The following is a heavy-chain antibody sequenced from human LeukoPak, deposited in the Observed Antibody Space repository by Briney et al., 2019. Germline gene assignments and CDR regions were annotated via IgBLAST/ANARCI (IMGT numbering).Heavy chain of an antibody. D-gene: IGHD2-2*02. CDR1: GGSFSGYY. CDR2: INHSGST. V-gene: IGHV4-34*01. Sequence: PSETLSLTCAVYGGSFSGYYWSWIRQPPGKGLEWIGEINHSGSTNYNPSLKSRVTISVDTSKNQFSLKLSSVTAADTAVYYCASATYYCSSTSCYTGYFDYWGQGTLVTVSS. CDR3: ASATYYCSSTSCYTGYFDY. J-gene: IGHJ4*02.